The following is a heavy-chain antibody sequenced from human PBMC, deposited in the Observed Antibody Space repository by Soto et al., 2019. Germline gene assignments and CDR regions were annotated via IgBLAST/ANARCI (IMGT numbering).Heavy chain of an antibody. V-gene: IGHV3-23*01. CDR2: ISRSGRGSA. CDR1: GFTFNSYV. CDR3: ARGRYLDSSDYWVANLPFDH. J-gene: IGHJ4*02. Sequence: EVQLLESGGALVQPGGSLRLSCAASGFTFNSYVMTWVRQAPVEGLEWVSSISRSGRGSAYYADSVKGRFTISRDNSENTLFLQMNNLRDEDTALYYCARGRYLDSSDYWVANLPFDHWGLGTLVTVSS. D-gene: IGHD3-22*01.